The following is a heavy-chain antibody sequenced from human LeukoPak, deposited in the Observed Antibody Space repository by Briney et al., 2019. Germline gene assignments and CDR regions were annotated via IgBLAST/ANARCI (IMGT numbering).Heavy chain of an antibody. CDR1: GGSIDSCY. Sequence: PSETLSLTCTVSGGSIDSCYWSWIRQPPGKGLEWIGYIYYTGSTEYHPSLKSRVTISLDTSKTQFSLKLTSVTAADTAVYYCARVYQSAEYYFDYWGQGNLVSVSS. CDR2: IYYTGST. CDR3: ARVYQSAEYYFDY. D-gene: IGHD2-2*01. J-gene: IGHJ4*02. V-gene: IGHV4-59*01.